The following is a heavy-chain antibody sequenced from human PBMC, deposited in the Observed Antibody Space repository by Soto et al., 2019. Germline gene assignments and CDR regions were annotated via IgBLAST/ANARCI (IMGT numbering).Heavy chain of an antibody. Sequence: QVQLVQSGAEVKKPGASVKVSCKASGYTFSGLYVHWVRQAPGQGLEWMGWINPSTGGTVYAQTFQGRVTMTSDTSISTAYMELSRLTSDDTAVFYCARGASWRYNWFDPWGQGTLVTVSS. D-gene: IGHD2-2*01. J-gene: IGHJ5*02. V-gene: IGHV1-2*02. CDR2: INPSTGGT. CDR1: GYTFSGLY. CDR3: ARGASWRYNWFDP.